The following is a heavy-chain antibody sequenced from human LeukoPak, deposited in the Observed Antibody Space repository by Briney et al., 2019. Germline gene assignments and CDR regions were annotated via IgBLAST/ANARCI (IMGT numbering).Heavy chain of an antibody. CDR2: IYYSGST. J-gene: IGHJ4*02. CDR1: GGSISSSGYY. D-gene: IGHD3-22*01. V-gene: IGHV4-39*01. CDR3: ATGSYYYDSSGYE. Sequence: SETLSLTCTVSGGSISSSGYYWGWIRQPRGKGLEWIGRIYYSGSTYYNPSLRSRVSISVDTTKSPCSLKLSSVTAAETAVYYCATGSYYYDSSGYEWGQGTLVTVSS.